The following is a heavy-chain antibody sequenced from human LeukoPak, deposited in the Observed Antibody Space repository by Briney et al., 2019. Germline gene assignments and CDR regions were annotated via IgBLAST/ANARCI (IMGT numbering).Heavy chain of an antibody. CDR2: IYYSGST. D-gene: IGHD3-3*02. CDR1: GGSISSSSYY. J-gene: IGHJ6*02. Sequence: PSETLSLTCTVSGGSISSSSYYWGWIRQPPGKGLEWIGSIYYSGSTYYNPSLKSRVTISVDTSKNQFSLKLSSVTAADTAVYYCARARTPPISGVVITLYCYYGMDVWGQGTTVTVSS. CDR3: ARARTPPISGVVITLYCYYGMDV. V-gene: IGHV4-39*01.